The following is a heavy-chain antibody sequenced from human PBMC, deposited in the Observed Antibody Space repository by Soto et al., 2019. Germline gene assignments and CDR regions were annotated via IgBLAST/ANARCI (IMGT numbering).Heavy chain of an antibody. CDR2: INVDGTET. V-gene: IGHV3-74*01. J-gene: IGHJ6*02. CDR3: ARDKEVLLTNYGMPV. CDR1: RFTFGSYW. Sequence: AGGSLRLSCTAPRFTFGSYWMHWVRQAPGKGLVWVSDINVDGTETWYADSVKGRFTISRDNDKKTLYLHMTGLRVDDTGVYYCARDKEVLLTNYGMPVRGQAPTVTLS.